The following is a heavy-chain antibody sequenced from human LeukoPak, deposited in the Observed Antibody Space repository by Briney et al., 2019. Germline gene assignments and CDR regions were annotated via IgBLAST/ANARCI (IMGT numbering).Heavy chain of an antibody. Sequence: GSSVKVSCKASGGTFSTKDITWVRQAPGQGLEWVGGMTPRFGTGNTAQKLQGRVAITADESTNTVYMELRSLGSDDTAVYYCAATSRQAGVNDYWGQGTLVTVSS. V-gene: IGHV1-69*01. D-gene: IGHD5-12*01. CDR1: GGTFSTKD. CDR2: MTPRFGTG. CDR3: AATSRQAGVNDY. J-gene: IGHJ4*02.